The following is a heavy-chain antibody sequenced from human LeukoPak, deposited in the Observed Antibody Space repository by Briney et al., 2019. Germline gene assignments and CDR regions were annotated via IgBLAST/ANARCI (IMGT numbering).Heavy chain of an antibody. Sequence: SETLSLTCTVSGDSISSYYWSWIRQPPGKGLEWIGYIYYSGSTNYNPSLKSRVTISVDTSKNQFSLKLSSVTAADTAVYYCARRLGIDAFDIWGQGTMVTVSS. CDR2: IYYSGST. J-gene: IGHJ3*02. CDR3: ARRLGIDAFDI. CDR1: GDSISSYY. D-gene: IGHD3-16*01. V-gene: IGHV4-59*01.